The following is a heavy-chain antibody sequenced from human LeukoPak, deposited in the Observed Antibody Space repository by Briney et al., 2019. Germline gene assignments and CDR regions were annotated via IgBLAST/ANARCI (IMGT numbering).Heavy chain of an antibody. CDR3: AKSGIAAAGQRGYFDY. Sequence: TGGSLRLSCAASGVTFSSYGMHWVRKAPGKGLEWVAVMSNDGSNKYYADSVKGRFTISRDNSKNTLYLQMNSLRAEDTAIYYCAKSGIAAAGQRGYFDYWGQGTLVTVSS. CDR2: MSNDGSNK. CDR1: GVTFSSYG. D-gene: IGHD6-13*01. J-gene: IGHJ4*02. V-gene: IGHV3-30*18.